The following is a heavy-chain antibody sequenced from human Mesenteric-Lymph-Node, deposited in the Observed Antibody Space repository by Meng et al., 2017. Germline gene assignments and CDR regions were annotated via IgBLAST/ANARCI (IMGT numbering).Heavy chain of an antibody. CDR2: IYYSGST. J-gene: IGHJ5*02. V-gene: IGHV4-39*07. D-gene: IGHD2-15*01. CDR1: GGSISSSSYY. CDR3: ARLYCSGGSCWLGKKMYNWFDP. Sequence: SETLSLTCTVSGGSISSSSYYWGWIRQPPGKGLEWIGSIYYSGSTYYNPSLKRRVTISVDTSKNQFSLKLSSVTAEDTAVYYCARLYCSGGSCWLGKKMYNWFDPWGQGTLVTVSS.